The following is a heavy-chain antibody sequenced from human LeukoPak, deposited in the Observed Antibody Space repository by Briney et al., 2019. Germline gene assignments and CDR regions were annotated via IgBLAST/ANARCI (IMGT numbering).Heavy chain of an antibody. D-gene: IGHD6-6*01. V-gene: IGHV4-59*12. J-gene: IGHJ6*03. CDR2: IYYSGST. Sequence: PSETLSLTCTVSGGSISSYYWSWIRQPPGKGLEWIGYIYYSGSTNYNPSLKSRVTTSVDTSKNQFSLKLSFVTAADTGVYYCARVREQLVHSSYYYYYYMDVWGKGITVTVSS. CDR1: GGSISSYY. CDR3: ARVREQLVHSSYYYYYYMDV.